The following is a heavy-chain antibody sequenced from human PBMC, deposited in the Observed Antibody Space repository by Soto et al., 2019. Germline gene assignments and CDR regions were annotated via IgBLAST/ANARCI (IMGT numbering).Heavy chain of an antibody. V-gene: IGHV3-23*01. CDR2: ISASGDST. D-gene: IGHD3-9*01. CDR1: GFTLSNYA. CDR3: AKGGSLTGYFTYDY. J-gene: IGHJ4*02. Sequence: GGSLRLSGATSGFTLSNYAMNWVRQSPGKGLEWVSSISASGDSTYYPESVKGRFTVSRDNSKNTLYLQIDSLRAEDTAVYYCAKGGSLTGYFTYDYWGQGALVTVSS.